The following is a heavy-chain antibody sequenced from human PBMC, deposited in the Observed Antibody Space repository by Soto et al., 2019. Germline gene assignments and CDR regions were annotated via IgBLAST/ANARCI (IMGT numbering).Heavy chain of an antibody. V-gene: IGHV6-1*01. J-gene: IGHJ6*02. Sequence: PSQTLSLTFAISGDSVSSNSAAWNWIRQSPSRGLEWPGRTYYRSKWYNDYAVSVKSRITINPDTSKNQFSLQPNSVTPEDTAVYYCARGNWNTAKDYYYYGMDVWGQGTTVTVS. CDR1: GDSVSSNSAA. CDR2: TYYRSKWYN. D-gene: IGHD1-20*01. CDR3: ARGNWNTAKDYYYYGMDV.